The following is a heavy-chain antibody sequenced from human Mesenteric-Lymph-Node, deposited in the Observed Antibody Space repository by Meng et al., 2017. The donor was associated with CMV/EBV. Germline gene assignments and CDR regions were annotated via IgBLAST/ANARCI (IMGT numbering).Heavy chain of an antibody. D-gene: IGHD3-10*01. V-gene: IGHV3-48*04. CDR1: GFTFSSYG. CDR2: ISSSSSTI. J-gene: IGHJ6*02. CDR3: ARDNYHGMDV. Sequence: GESLKISCAASGFTFSSYGMHWVRQAPGKGLEWVSYISSSSSTIYYADSVKGRFTISRDNAKNSLYLQMNSLRAEDTAVYYCARDNYHGMDVWGQGPRSPSP.